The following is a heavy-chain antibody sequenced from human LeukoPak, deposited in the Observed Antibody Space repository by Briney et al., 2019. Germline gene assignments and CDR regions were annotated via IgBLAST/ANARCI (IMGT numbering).Heavy chain of an antibody. V-gene: IGHV4-59*01. CDR1: GGSISSYY. J-gene: IGHJ4*02. D-gene: IGHD3-10*01. Sequence: SETLSLTCTVSGGSISSYYWSWIRQPPGKGLEWIGYIYYSGSTNYNPSLKSRATISVDTSKNQFSLKLSSVTAADTAVYYCARDTYYYGSGSYYPLNYWGQGTLVTVSS. CDR2: IYYSGST. CDR3: ARDTYYYGSGSYYPLNY.